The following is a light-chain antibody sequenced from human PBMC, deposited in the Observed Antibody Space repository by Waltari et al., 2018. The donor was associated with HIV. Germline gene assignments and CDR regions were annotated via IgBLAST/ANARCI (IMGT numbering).Light chain of an antibody. CDR1: RSNIGSNH. V-gene: IGLV1-47*01. J-gene: IGLJ3*02. CDR2: RNN. CDR3: ATWDDSLSGWV. Sequence: QSVLTQPPPASGTPGQRVTISCSGSRSNIGSNHVYWYQQIPGTAPKPRIYRNNQRPSGVPDRFSGSKSGTSASLAISGLRSEDEADYYCATWDDSLSGWVFGGGTKLTVL.